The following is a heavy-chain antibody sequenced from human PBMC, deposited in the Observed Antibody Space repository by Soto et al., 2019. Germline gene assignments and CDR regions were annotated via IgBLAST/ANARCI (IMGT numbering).Heavy chain of an antibody. Sequence: QVQLVQSGAEVKKPGASVKVSCKASGYTFTSYAMHWVRQAPGQRLEWMGWINAGNGNTKYSQKFQGRVTITRDTSASTAYMERSSLRSEDTAVYYCAASIFGVVTPEYWGQGTLVTVSS. J-gene: IGHJ4*02. D-gene: IGHD3-3*01. CDR3: AASIFGVVTPEY. CDR1: GYTFTSYA. V-gene: IGHV1-3*01. CDR2: INAGNGNT.